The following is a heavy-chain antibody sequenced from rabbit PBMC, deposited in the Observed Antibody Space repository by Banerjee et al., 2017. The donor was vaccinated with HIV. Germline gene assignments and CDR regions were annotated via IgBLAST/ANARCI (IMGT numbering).Heavy chain of an antibody. V-gene: IGHV1S43*01. Sequence: QEQLQESGGGLFQPEGSLTLTCKASGFSLSNAYVMCWVRQAPGKGLEWIGCINTGSGSAWYANWAKGRFTITRSTSLNTVTLQLNSLTAADTATFFCARRTSSAAYYDLWGPGTLVTVS. J-gene: IGHJ4*01. CDR1: GFSLSNAYV. D-gene: IGHD1-1*01. CDR2: INTGSGSA. CDR3: ARRTSSAAYYDL.